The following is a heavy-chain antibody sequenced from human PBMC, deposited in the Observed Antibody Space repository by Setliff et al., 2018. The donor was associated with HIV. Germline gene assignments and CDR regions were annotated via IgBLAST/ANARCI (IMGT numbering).Heavy chain of an antibody. J-gene: IGHJ5*02. Sequence: SETLSLTCAVSGYSIRDNFFWGWVRQPPGKGLEWIGSIFYTGTTYYNPSLKSRVTISLDLSKNEFSLKVTSATAADTAMYYCVTGLTGDKVRHDHWGQGTLVTVSS. CDR3: VTGLTGDKVRHDH. D-gene: IGHD1-20*01. CDR2: IFYTGTT. V-gene: IGHV4-38-2*01. CDR1: GYSIRDNFF.